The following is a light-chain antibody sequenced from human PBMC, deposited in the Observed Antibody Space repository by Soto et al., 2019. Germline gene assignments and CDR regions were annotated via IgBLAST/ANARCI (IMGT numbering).Light chain of an antibody. V-gene: IGLV1-47*01. Sequence: QSVLTQPPSASGTPGQRVTLSCSGSSSNIGSNYVYWYQQLPGTAPKLLIYRNNQRPSGVPDRFSGSKSGTSASLAISGLRSESEADYYGAAWDDSLSGRGVFGGGTKLTVL. J-gene: IGLJ2*01. CDR2: RNN. CDR1: SSNIGSNY. CDR3: AAWDDSLSGRGV.